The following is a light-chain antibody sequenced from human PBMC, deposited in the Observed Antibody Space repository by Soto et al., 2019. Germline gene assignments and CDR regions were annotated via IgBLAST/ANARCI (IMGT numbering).Light chain of an antibody. CDR3: VQHSDYPFT. CDR1: QGIRDA. CDR2: SAS. V-gene: IGKV1-17*01. Sequence: DIQMTQSPSSLSASVGDRVTITCRASQGIRDALGWYQQKPGKVPKRLIYSASSLRNGVPSRFSGSGSETVFTLTISSLQPEDFATYFCVQHSDYPFTFGQGTRLEI. J-gene: IGKJ2*01.